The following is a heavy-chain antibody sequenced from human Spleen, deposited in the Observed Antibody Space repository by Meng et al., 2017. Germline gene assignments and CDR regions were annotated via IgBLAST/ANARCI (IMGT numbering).Heavy chain of an antibody. D-gene: IGHD6-19*01. V-gene: IGHV3-73*01. J-gene: IGHJ3*02. CDR2: IETKYSSYAT. CDR3: TIYTSGHI. Sequence: GESLKISCVVSGVSFSGSHIHWVRQTSEKGLEWIGRIETKYSSYATSYAASVRGRFTISRDDSINTAYLQMDNLKTEDTAVYYCTIYTSGHIWGQGTTVTVSS. CDR1: GVSFSGSH.